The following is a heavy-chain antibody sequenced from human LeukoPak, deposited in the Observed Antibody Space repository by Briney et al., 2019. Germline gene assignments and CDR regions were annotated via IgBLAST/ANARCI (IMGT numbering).Heavy chain of an antibody. D-gene: IGHD5-24*01. CDR2: IKQDGSEK. CDR1: GFTFSSYA. V-gene: IGHV3-7*01. J-gene: IGHJ4*02. CDR3: ARIGYKGISFDY. Sequence: GGSLRLSCAASGFTFSSYAMSWVRQAPGKGLEWVANIKQDGSEKYVGDSVKGRFSISRDNAKNSHYLQMNRLRGEDTAVYYCARIGYKGISFDYWGQGSLVTVSS.